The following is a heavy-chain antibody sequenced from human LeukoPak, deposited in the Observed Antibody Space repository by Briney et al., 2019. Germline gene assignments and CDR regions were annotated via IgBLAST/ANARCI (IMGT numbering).Heavy chain of an antibody. J-gene: IGHJ4*02. V-gene: IGHV4-30-2*01. D-gene: IGHD1-1*01. CDR3: ARVGTEDYSDY. Sequence: PSETLSLTCAVSGGSISSGGYSWSWIRQPPGKGLEWIGYIYHSGSTYYNPSLKSRVTISVDGSKNQFSLKLSSVTAADTAVYYCARVGTEDYSDYWGQGTLVTVSS. CDR1: GGSISSGGYS. CDR2: IYHSGST.